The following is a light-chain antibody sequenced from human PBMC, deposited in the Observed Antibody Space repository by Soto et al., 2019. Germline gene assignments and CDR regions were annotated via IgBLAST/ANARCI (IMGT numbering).Light chain of an antibody. J-gene: IGLJ3*02. Sequence: QSALTQPASVSGSPGQSITISCTGTSSDVGSYNLVSWYQQHPGKAPKLMIYEGSKRPSGVSNRFSGSKSGNTASLTISVLQAEDEADYYCCSYVGSSTWVFGGGTKLTVL. CDR2: EGS. CDR3: CSYVGSSTWV. CDR1: SSDVGSYNL. V-gene: IGLV2-23*01.